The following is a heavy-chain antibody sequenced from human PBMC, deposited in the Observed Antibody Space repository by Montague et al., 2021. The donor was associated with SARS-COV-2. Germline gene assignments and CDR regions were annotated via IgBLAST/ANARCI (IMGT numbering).Heavy chain of an antibody. CDR3: ARQGRISMVRLNWFDP. Sequence: SETLSLTCTVSGGSISSSSYYWGWIRQPPGKGLEWIGSIYYSGSTYYNPSLKSRVTISVDTSKNQFSLKLSSVTAADTAVYYCARQGRISMVRLNWFDPWGQGTLATVSS. D-gene: IGHD3-10*01. CDR1: GGSISSSSYY. CDR2: IYYSGST. J-gene: IGHJ5*02. V-gene: IGHV4-39*01.